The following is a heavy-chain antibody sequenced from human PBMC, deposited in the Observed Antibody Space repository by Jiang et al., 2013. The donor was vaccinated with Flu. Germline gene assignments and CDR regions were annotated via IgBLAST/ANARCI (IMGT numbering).Heavy chain of an antibody. Sequence: VSGGSISSYYWSWIRQPPREGTGVDWVYLLQWEHQLQPSLKSRVTISVDTSKNQFSLKLSSVTAADTAVYYCARQLFGAFDIWGPRDNGHRLF. V-gene: IGHV4-59*08. J-gene: IGHJ3*02. CDR3: ARQLFGAFDI. CDR1: GGSISSYY. CDR2: LLQWEH. D-gene: IGHD3-16*01.